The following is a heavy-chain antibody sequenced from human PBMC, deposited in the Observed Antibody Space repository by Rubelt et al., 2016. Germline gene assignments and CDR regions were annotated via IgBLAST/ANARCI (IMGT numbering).Heavy chain of an antibody. J-gene: IGHJ4*02. CDR2: ISYDGSNK. CDR3: AIFGVVTGY. D-gene: IGHD3-3*01. V-gene: IGHV3-30*04. Sequence: GFTFSSYAMHWVRQAPGKGLEWVAVISYDGSNKYYADSVKGRFTISRDNSKNTLYLQMNSLRAEDTAVYYCAIFGVVTGYWGQGTLVTVSS. CDR1: GFTFSSYA.